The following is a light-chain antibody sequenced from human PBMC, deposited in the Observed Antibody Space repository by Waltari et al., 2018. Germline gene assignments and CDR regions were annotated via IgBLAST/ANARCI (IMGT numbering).Light chain of an antibody. Sequence: QSALTQPASVSGFPGQSLTISCTGASSDVGAYNHVSWYQQHPGKAPKLMIYGVANRPSGVSNRFSGSKSGNTASLTISGLQAEDEADYYCTSYTSSSTWVFGGGTKLTVL. CDR1: SSDVGAYNH. CDR2: GVA. J-gene: IGLJ3*02. CDR3: TSYTSSSTWV. V-gene: IGLV2-14*03.